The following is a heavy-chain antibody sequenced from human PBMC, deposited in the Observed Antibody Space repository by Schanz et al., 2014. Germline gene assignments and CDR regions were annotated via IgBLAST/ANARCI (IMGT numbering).Heavy chain of an antibody. Sequence: EVHLLDSGGGLVQPGGSLRLSCAASGFTFSSYAMSWVRQAPGKGLEWVSSISSGGNPYYANSGKGRFGISRDNSENTLYLQMSSLRVEDTAVYYCAKDPRGDKNDRAYYFDYWGQGTLVSVSS. V-gene: IGHV3-23*01. CDR1: GFTFSSYA. J-gene: IGHJ4*02. CDR2: ISSGGNP. CDR3: AKDPRGDKNDRAYYFDY. D-gene: IGHD3-10*01.